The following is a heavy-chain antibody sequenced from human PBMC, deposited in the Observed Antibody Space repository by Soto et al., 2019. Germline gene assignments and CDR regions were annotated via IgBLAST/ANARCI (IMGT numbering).Heavy chain of an antibody. J-gene: IGHJ4*02. CDR1: GFTFSSYG. V-gene: IGHV3-30*18. CDR3: AKGRGGGGVVDY. D-gene: IGHD3-10*01. Sequence: QVQLVESGGGVVQPGRSLRLSCAASGFTFSSYGMHWVRQAPGKGLEWVAVISYDGSNKYYADSVKGRFTISRDNSKNQLYLQMNRLRGEDTAVYYGAKGRGGGGVVDYWGQGTLVTVSS. CDR2: ISYDGSNK.